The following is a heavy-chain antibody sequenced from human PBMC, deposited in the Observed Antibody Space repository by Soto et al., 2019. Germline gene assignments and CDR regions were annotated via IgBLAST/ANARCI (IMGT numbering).Heavy chain of an antibody. V-gene: IGHV3-23*01. CDR3: AKSQSSLYYMDV. J-gene: IGHJ6*03. Sequence: EVQVLESGGGLVQPGGSLRLSCVGSGFIFSNYAIAWVRQAPGKGLEWVSGFGGSGGTYYADSVKGRYTISRDNSKNTLYLQMNSLRGEDTAVYYCAKSQSSLYYMDVWGKGTAVTVSS. CDR1: GFIFSNYA. CDR2: FGGSGGT.